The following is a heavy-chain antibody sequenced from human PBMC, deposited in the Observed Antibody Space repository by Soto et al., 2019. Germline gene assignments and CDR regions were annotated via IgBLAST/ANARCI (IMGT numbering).Heavy chain of an antibody. V-gene: IGHV4-31*03. J-gene: IGHJ4*02. CDR1: GDSMATGGHY. CDR2: VYYSGAT. D-gene: IGHD3-16*01. Sequence: TLSLTCTVSGDSMATGGHYYNWIRQVPGKGLEWIGYVYYSGATHYTPSLRARATISRDTSKNQFSLRLISVTAADTALYYCARDKDLQPTVWGFWGQGIQVTVS. CDR3: ARDKDLQPTVWGF.